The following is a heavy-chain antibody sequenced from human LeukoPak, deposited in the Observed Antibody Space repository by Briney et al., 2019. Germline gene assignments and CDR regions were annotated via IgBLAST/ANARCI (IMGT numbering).Heavy chain of an antibody. CDR1: GFTFGSYW. J-gene: IGHJ5*02. CDR3: VRGGSDYEYSGAS. Sequence: GGSLRLSCAASGFTFGSYWMHWIRQAPEKGLVCVSRISNDGRSTIYADSVKGRFTISRDNGKNTVFLQMNSLRVEDTAVYYCVRGGSDYEYSGASWGQGTLVTVSS. CDR2: ISNDGRST. D-gene: IGHD3-16*01. V-gene: IGHV3-74*01.